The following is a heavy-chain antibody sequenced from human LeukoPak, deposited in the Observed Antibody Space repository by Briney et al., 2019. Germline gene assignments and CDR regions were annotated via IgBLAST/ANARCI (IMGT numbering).Heavy chain of an antibody. J-gene: IGHJ4*02. Sequence: PSETLSLTCTVSGDSISSSNYYWGWIRQPPGKGLEWIGSIYNSGGTYYNPSLKSRVTISVDTSKNQFSLKLRSVTAADTAVYYCAHQSTHGFGELLYEDWGRGTLVTVSS. CDR1: GDSISSSNYY. CDR3: AHQSTHGFGELLYED. V-gene: IGHV4-39*01. D-gene: IGHD3-10*01. CDR2: IYNSGGT.